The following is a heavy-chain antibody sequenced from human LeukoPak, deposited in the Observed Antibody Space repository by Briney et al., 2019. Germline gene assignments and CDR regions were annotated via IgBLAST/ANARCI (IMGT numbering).Heavy chain of an antibody. CDR1: GGSIGTNY. CDR3: ARSETHHIHSSSWHFDY. Sequence: PSETLSLTCSVSGGSIGTNYWSWIRQVPGKGLEWIGYSSYSGSSNYNPSLKSRVTISVDTSKTQFSLYLNSVTAADTAVYYCARSETHHIHSSSWHFDYWGQGTLVTVSS. D-gene: IGHD6-13*01. J-gene: IGHJ4*02. CDR2: SSYSGSS. V-gene: IGHV4-59*01.